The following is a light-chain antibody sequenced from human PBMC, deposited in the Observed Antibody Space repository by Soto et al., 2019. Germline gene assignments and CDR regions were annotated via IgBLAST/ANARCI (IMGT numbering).Light chain of an antibody. CDR2: DAS. Sequence: EIVLTQSPATLSLSPGERATLSCRASQSVSSYLAWSQQKPGQAPRLLIYDASNRATGIPARFSGSESGTDFTLTISSLEAEDFAVYYCQQRSNWPPAFGQGTKLEIK. V-gene: IGKV3-11*01. CDR3: QQRSNWPPA. J-gene: IGKJ2*01. CDR1: QSVSSY.